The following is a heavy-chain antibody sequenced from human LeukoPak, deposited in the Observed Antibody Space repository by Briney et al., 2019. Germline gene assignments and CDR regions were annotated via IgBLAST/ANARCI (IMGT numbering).Heavy chain of an antibody. Sequence: ASVKVSCKASGYTFTSYGISWVRQAPGQGLEWMGWINPNSGGTNYAQKFQGRVTMTRDTSISTAYMELSRLRSDDTAVYYCARELRTGAAKDYWGQGTLVTVSS. CDR1: GYTFTSYG. D-gene: IGHD6-13*01. CDR2: INPNSGGT. CDR3: ARELRTGAAKDY. J-gene: IGHJ4*02. V-gene: IGHV1-2*02.